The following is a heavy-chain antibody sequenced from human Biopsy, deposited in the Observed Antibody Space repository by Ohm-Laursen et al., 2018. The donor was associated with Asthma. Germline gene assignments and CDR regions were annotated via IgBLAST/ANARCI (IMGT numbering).Heavy chain of an antibody. CDR3: ARGPELDV. V-gene: IGHV4-39*07. CDR1: GGSISNSNYY. Sequence: TLSLTCTVSGGSISNSNYYWGWIRQSPGKGLEWIGETNERGVTNNNPSLKSRVIISIDTYWNRVSLKLTSVTAADTAVYYCARGPELDVWGQGTTVTVSS. J-gene: IGHJ6*02. CDR2: TNERGVT.